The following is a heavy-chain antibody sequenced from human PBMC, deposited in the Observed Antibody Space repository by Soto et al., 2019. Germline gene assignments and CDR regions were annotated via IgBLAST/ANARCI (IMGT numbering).Heavy chain of an antibody. D-gene: IGHD5-12*01. CDR2: IIPIFVTA. Sequence: QGQLGQSGAEVKKPGSSVKVSCKASGGTFSSYAISWVRQAPGQGLDWRGGIIPIFVTANYAQKFQGRVLIAAVESTSTAYRELSSLSTEDTAVYSCARDGDRGYAGGFDTWGQGTLVTVSS. CDR1: GGTFSSYA. V-gene: IGHV1-69*19. J-gene: IGHJ5*02. CDR3: ARDGDRGYAGGFDT.